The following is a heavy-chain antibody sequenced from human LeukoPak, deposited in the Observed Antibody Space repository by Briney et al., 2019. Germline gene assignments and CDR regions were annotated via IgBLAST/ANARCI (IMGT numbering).Heavy chain of an antibody. CDR3: ARDLRGGYDTYFDY. D-gene: IGHD5-12*01. V-gene: IGHV4-59*12. Sequence: SETLSLTCTVSGGSISSYYWSWIRQPPGKGLEWIGYIYYSGSTNYNPSLKSRVTISVDTSKSQFSLKLSSVTAADTAVYYCARDLRGGYDTYFDYWGQGTLVTVSS. CDR1: GGSISSYY. CDR2: IYYSGST. J-gene: IGHJ4*02.